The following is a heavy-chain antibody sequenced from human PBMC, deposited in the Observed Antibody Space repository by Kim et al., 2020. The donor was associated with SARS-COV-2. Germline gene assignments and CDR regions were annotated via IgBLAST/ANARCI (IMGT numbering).Heavy chain of an antibody. CDR3: ARSPSYYGLYGMDV. Sequence: GGSLRLSCAASGFTFSSYGMHWVRQAPGKGLEWVAVIWYDGSNKYYADSVKGRFTISRDNSKNTLYLQMNSLRAEDTAVYYCARSPSYYGLYGMDVWGQGTTVTVSS. V-gene: IGHV3-33*01. CDR2: IWYDGSNK. CDR1: GFTFSSYG. J-gene: IGHJ6*02. D-gene: IGHD3-10*01.